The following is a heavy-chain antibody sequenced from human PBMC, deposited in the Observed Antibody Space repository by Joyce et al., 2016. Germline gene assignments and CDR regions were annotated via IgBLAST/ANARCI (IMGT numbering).Heavy chain of an antibody. CDR3: AKDRGSDRTDGMDV. CDR1: GSTFSYSA. V-gene: IGHV3-30*18. D-gene: IGHD3-16*01. CDR2: ISSTESNT. Sequence: QVQLVESGGGVVQPGRSLRLSCAASGSTFSYSAMHWVRQAPGKGLEWVAVISSTESNTDFSESVKGRFTISRDNSKNSLYLQMNSLRAEDTAVYYCAKDRGSDRTDGMDVWGQGTTVSVSS. J-gene: IGHJ6*02.